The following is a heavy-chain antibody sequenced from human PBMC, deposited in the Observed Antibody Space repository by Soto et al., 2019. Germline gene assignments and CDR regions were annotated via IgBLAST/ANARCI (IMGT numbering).Heavy chain of an antibody. J-gene: IGHJ3*02. CDR3: ARGGGVGVAGSAAFDM. V-gene: IGHV1-2*02. CDR1: GYPVTAYY. CDR2: INPATGAA. Sequence: VQSGAVVKKPGASVTVSCSASGYPVTAYYMHWVRQAPGRGLEWMGGINPATGAAKYTQTFQGRVTMTRDTSTSTVFMELSGLTSGDTAVFYCARGGGVGVAGSAAFDMWGQGTLVTVSS. D-gene: IGHD3-3*01.